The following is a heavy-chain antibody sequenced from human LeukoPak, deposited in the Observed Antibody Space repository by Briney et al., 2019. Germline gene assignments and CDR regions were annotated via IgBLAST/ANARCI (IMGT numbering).Heavy chain of an antibody. Sequence: SETLSLTCNVSGASMRSETHYWSWLRQHPGKGPEWIAYIYYTAGAYYNPSLESRVSISLDASENQFSLKLSSVTAADAAVYYCARGRRELKYAPDYWGQGTLVTVSS. CDR3: ARGRRELKYAPDY. V-gene: IGHV4-31*03. CDR2: IYYTAGA. J-gene: IGHJ4*02. D-gene: IGHD2-2*01. CDR1: GASMRSETHY.